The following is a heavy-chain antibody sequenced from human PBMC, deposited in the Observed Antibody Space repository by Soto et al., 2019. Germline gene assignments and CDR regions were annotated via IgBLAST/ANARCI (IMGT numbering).Heavy chain of an antibody. V-gene: IGHV1-69*13. CDR2: IIPIFGTA. CDR1: GGTFSSYS. Sequence: SVKVSCKASGGTFSSYSISWVRQAPGQGLEWMGGIIPIFGTANYAQKFQGRVTITADESTSTAYMELSSLRSEDTAVYYCAIEYSSSPPYYPIGYWAQRTLVTVSS. J-gene: IGHJ4*02. CDR3: AIEYSSSPPYYPIGY. D-gene: IGHD6-6*01.